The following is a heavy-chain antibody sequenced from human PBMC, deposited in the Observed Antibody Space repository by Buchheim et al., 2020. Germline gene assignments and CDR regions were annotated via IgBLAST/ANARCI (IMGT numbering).Heavy chain of an antibody. CDR3: ARGDSSGYYSNDAFDI. CDR2: ISYDGSNK. V-gene: IGHV3-30-3*01. D-gene: IGHD3-22*01. J-gene: IGHJ3*02. CDR1: GFTFSSYA. Sequence: QVQLVESGGGVVQPGRSLRLSCAASGFTFSSYAMHWVRQAPGKGLEWVAVISYDGSNKYYADSVKGRFTISRDNSKNKLYLQMNSLRAEDTAVYYCARGDSSGYYSNDAFDIWGQGT.